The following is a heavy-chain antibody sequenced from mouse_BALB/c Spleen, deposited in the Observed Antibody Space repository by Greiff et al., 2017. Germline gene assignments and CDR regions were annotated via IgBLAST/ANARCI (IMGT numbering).Heavy chain of an antibody. CDR3: ARYDYDLYYAMDY. CDR2: ISTYYGDA. V-gene: IGHV1S137*01. CDR1: GYTFTDYA. J-gene: IGHJ4*01. D-gene: IGHD2-4*01. Sequence: QVQLKQSGAELVRPGVSVKISCKGSGYTFTDYAMHWVKQSHAKSLEWIGVISTYYGDASYNQKFKGKATMTVDKSSSTAYMELARLTSEDSAIYYCARYDYDLYYAMDYWGQGTSVTVSS.